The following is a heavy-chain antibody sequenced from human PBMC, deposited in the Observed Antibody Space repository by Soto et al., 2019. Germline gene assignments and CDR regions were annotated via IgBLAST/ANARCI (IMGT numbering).Heavy chain of an antibody. D-gene: IGHD6-6*01. CDR3: ARDRLYSSSSERRGGFDY. CDR2: IYYSGST. J-gene: IGHJ4*02. CDR1: GGSVSSGSYC. V-gene: IGHV4-61*01. Sequence: PSETLSLTCTVAGGSVSSGSYCWSWIRQPPGKGLEWIGYIYYSGSTNYNPSLKSRVTISVDTSKNQFSLKLSSVTAADTAVYYCARDRLYSSSSERRGGFDYWGQGTLVTVFS.